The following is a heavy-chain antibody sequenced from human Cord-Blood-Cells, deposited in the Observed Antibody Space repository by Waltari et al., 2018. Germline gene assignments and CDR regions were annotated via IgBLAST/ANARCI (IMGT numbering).Heavy chain of an antibody. D-gene: IGHD2-8*02. CDR3: ARDWVACTGGVCYDAFDI. CDR2: ISYDGSNK. V-gene: IGHV3-30-3*01. J-gene: IGHJ3*02. Sequence: QVQLVESGGGVLQPGRSMRLSCAASGFPFSSYAIHWVRQARGKGLEWVAVISYDGSNKYYTEPVKGRFTISRDNSKTTLYLQLNRLRAEETAVYYCARDWVACTGGVCYDAFDIWGQGTMVTVSS. CDR1: GFPFSSYA.